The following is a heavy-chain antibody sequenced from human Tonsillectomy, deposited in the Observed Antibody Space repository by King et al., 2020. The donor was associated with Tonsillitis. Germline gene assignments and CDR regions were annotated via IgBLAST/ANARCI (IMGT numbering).Heavy chain of an antibody. V-gene: IGHV1-18*04. D-gene: IGHD2-21*02. CDR3: ARDHFVAATASPWLPEHYYDY. J-gene: IGHJ4*02. Sequence: VQLVQSGGDVKKPGAAVKVSCTTSGYAFNTYGIAWVRQAPGQGFAWMGWVSGYNGRTNIAQKFRDRVSMTTDTSTNTAYMELRRLTSDDTAVYYCARDHFVAATASPWLPEHYYDYWGQGTLVTVSS. CDR1: GYAFNTYG. CDR2: VSGYNGRT.